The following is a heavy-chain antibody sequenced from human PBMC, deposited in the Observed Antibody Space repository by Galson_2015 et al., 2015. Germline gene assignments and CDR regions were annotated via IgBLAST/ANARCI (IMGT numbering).Heavy chain of an antibody. J-gene: IGHJ3*02. D-gene: IGHD3-3*01. CDR2: TYYRSKWYN. CDR3: AREGACLECLFDAFDI. Sequence: CAISGDSVSSNSAAWNWIRQSPSRGLEWLGRTYYRSKWYNDYAVSVKSRITINPDTSKNQFSLQLNSVTPEDTAVYYCAREGACLECLFDAFDIWGQGTMVTVSS. V-gene: IGHV6-1*01. CDR1: GDSVSSNSAA.